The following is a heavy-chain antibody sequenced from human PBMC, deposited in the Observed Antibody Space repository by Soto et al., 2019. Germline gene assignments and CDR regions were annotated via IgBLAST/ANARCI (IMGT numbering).Heavy chain of an antibody. D-gene: IGHD2-2*01. CDR1: GFTLSNYG. CDR2: IWSGGSNK. CDR3: ARALKYQNWLDP. Sequence: GGSLRLSCAASGFTLSNYGMHWVRQAPGKGLEWVAVIWSGGSNKYYADSVKGRFTISRDNSKNTLYLQMNSLRAEDTAVYYCARALKYQNWLDPWGQGTLVTVSS. J-gene: IGHJ5*02. V-gene: IGHV3-33*01.